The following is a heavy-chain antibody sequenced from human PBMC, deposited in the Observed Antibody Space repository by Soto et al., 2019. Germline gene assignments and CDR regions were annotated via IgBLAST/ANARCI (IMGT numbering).Heavy chain of an antibody. CDR2: IYYSGST. J-gene: IGHJ4*02. D-gene: IGHD3-16*02. V-gene: IGHV4-31*02. Sequence: PGKGLEWIGYIYYSGSTYYNPSLKSRVTISVDTSKNQFSLKLSSVTAADTAVYYCARARLHLGELSLYLDYWGQGTLVTVSS. CDR3: ARARLHLGELSLYLDY.